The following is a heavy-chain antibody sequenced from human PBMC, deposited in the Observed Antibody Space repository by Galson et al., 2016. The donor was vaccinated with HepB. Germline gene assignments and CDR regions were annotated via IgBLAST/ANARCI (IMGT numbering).Heavy chain of an antibody. CDR2: ISGYNGNA. V-gene: IGHV1-18*01. CDR1: GFTFTSYG. J-gene: IGHJ6*02. Sequence: SVKVSCKASGFTFTSYGISWVRQAPGQGLEWMGWISGYNGNATYAQKLQGRISMTTDTSATTANMEVGSLTSGDTAVYYCARDRGLRFSYSAYGMDVWGQGTTVTVSS. D-gene: IGHD2-21*01. CDR3: ARDRGLRFSYSAYGMDV.